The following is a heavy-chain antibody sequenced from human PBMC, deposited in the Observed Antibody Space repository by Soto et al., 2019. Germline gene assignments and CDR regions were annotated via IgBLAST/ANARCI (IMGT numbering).Heavy chain of an antibody. V-gene: IGHV1-24*01. J-gene: IGHJ6*02. CDR3: ATLGHCSGGSCPALANTPYYIRYGMDV. CDR2: FDPEDGET. CDR1: GYTLTELS. D-gene: IGHD2-15*01. Sequence: ASVKVSCKVSGYTLTELSMHWVRQAPGKGLEWMGGFDPEDGETIYAQKFQGRVTMTEDTSTDTAYMELSSLRSEDTAVYYCATLGHCSGGSCPALANTPYYIRYGMDVWGQGTTVTVAS.